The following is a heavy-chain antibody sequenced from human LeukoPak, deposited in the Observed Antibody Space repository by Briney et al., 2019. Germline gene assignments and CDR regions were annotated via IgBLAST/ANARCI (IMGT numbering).Heavy chain of an antibody. CDR3: ARTSGYSYGS. CDR2: IKPNSGGT. Sequence: ASVKVSCKASGYSFTDYYMHWVRQAPGQGLEWMGWIKPNSGGTNYAQKFQGRVTMTRDTSISTAYMELSRLRSDDTAVYYCARTSGYSYGSWGQGTLVTVSS. CDR1: GYSFTDYY. D-gene: IGHD5-18*01. V-gene: IGHV1-2*02. J-gene: IGHJ4*02.